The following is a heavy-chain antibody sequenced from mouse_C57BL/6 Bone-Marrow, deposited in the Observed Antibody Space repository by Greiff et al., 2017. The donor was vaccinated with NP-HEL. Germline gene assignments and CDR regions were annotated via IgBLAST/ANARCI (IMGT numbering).Heavy chain of an antibody. CDR2: ISYDGSN. J-gene: IGHJ4*01. CDR3: ARGECDGYYPSYAMDY. CDR1: GYSITSGYY. Sequence: EVKLVESGPGLVKPSQSLSLTCSVTGYSITSGYYWNWIRQFPGNKLEWMGYISYDGSNNYNPSLKNRISITRDTSKNQFFLKLKSVTTEDTATYFCARGECDGYYPSYAMDYWGQGTSVTVSS. V-gene: IGHV3-6*01. D-gene: IGHD2-3*01.